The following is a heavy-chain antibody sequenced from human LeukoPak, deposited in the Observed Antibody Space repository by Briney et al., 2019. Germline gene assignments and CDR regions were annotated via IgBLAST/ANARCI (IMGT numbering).Heavy chain of an antibody. CDR1: GFTFSSYA. V-gene: IGHV3-30*04. CDR3: ARVGSSGLGLMYY. CDR2: ISYDGSNK. D-gene: IGHD6-6*01. J-gene: IGHJ4*02. Sequence: PGGSLRLSCAASGFTFSSYAMHWVRQAPGKGLEWVAVISYDGSNKYYADSVKGRFTIPRDNSKNTLYLQMNSLRAEDTAVYYCARVGSSGLGLMYYWGQGTLVTVSS.